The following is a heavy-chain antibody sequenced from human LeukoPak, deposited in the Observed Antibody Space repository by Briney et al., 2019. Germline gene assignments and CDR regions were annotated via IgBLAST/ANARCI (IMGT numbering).Heavy chain of an antibody. CDR1: GFTFSSYW. V-gene: IGHV3-23*02. CDR3: VKSMSTVTYFDG. D-gene: IGHD4-17*01. J-gene: IGHJ4*02. Sequence: GGSLRLSCAASGFTFSSYWMHWVRQAPGKGLEWVAVISGSGGNTRYRDSVKGRFTISRDNFKNTLFLQMNSLRAEDTAIYYCVKSMSTVTYFDGWGQGTLVAVSS. CDR2: ISGSGGNT.